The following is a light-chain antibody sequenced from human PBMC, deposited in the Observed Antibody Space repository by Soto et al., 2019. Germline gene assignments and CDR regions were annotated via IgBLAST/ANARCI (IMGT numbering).Light chain of an antibody. CDR1: QSVNDNH. V-gene: IGKV3-20*01. CDR3: QLHDGSPPRCT. J-gene: IGKJ3*01. Sequence: EVVLTQSPGTLSLSPGARATLSCRASQSVNDNHLAWYQQKGGQAPRLLIYGASTSATGAPERFSGSGFGTAYSLIINIREPEDFALYYCQLHDGSPPRCTFGPGTTVEI. CDR2: GAS.